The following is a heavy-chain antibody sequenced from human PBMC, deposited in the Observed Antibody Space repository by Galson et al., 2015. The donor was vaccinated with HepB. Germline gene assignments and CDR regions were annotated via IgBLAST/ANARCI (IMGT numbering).Heavy chain of an antibody. Sequence: CAISGDSVSSKSTAWNWIRQSPLRGLEWLGRTYYRSKWYNNYAVSVKSRIIINPDTSKNQFSLQLNSVTPEDTAVYYCAALGPPLDYWGQGILVTVSS. CDR2: TYYRSKWYN. J-gene: IGHJ4*02. CDR3: AALGPPLDY. V-gene: IGHV6-1*01. CDR1: GDSVSSKSTA.